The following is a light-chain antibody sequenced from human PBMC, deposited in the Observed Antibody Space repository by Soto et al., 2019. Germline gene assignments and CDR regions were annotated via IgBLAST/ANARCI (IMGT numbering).Light chain of an antibody. Sequence: DIQMTQSPSSLSASVGDRVTITCRASQGISYYLAWYQQKPGKVPKLLIYAASTLQSGVPSRFSGSGSGTDFTLTISSLQPEDVATYYCQKHDSAPPWTFGQGTKVEIK. CDR2: AAS. CDR3: QKHDSAPPWT. J-gene: IGKJ1*01. CDR1: QGISYY. V-gene: IGKV1-27*01.